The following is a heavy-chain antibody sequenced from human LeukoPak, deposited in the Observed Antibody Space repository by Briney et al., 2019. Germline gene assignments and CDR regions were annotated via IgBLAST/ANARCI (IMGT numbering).Heavy chain of an antibody. CDR3: ASRPCDFWSGYPTYYFDY. Sequence: GASVKVSCKASGGTFSSYAISWVRQAPGQGLEWMGGIIPIFGTANYAQKFQGRVTITADESTSTAYMELSSLRSEDTAVYYCASRPCDFWSGYPTYYFDYWGQGTLVTVSS. CDR1: GGTFSSYA. V-gene: IGHV1-69*13. D-gene: IGHD3-3*01. J-gene: IGHJ4*02. CDR2: IIPIFGTA.